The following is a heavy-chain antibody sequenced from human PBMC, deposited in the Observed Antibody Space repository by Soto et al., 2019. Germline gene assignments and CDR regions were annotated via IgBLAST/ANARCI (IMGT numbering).Heavy chain of an antibody. CDR3: AGEARQRGMDG. CDR2: ISAYNGNT. D-gene: IGHD6-6*01. J-gene: IGHJ6*02. Sequence: ASVKVSCKASGYTFTSYGISWVRQAPGQGLEWMGWISAYNGNTNYAQKLQGRVTMTTDTSTSTADMELRSLRSDDTAVYYCAGEARQRGMDGWGRGTTVTVSS. CDR1: GYTFTSYG. V-gene: IGHV1-18*01.